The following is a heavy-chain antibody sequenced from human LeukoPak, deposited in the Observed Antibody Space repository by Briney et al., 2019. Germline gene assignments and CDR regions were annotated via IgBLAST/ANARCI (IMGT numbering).Heavy chain of an antibody. Sequence: PSETLSLTCSVSDGSINSYYWSWIRQPPGKGLEWIGEINHSGSTNYNPSLKSRVTISVDTSKNQFSLKLSSVTAADTAVYYCARRRGVVPAAMRYYYYYGMDVWGQGTTVTVSS. J-gene: IGHJ6*02. CDR2: INHSGST. D-gene: IGHD2-2*01. CDR1: DGSINSYY. V-gene: IGHV4-34*01. CDR3: ARRRGVVPAAMRYYYYYGMDV.